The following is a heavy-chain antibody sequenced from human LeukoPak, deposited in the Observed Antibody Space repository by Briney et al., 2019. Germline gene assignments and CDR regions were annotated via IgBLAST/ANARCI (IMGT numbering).Heavy chain of an antibody. CDR3: ARMYYDILTGYYNWFDP. CDR2: ISSSGSTI. J-gene: IGHJ5*02. Sequence: GGSLRLSCAASGFTFSSYGMHWVRQAPGKGLEWVSYISSSGSTIYYADSVKGRFTISRDNAKNSLYLQMNSLRAEDTAVYYCARMYYDILTGYYNWFDPWGQGTLVTVSS. CDR1: GFTFSSYG. D-gene: IGHD3-9*01. V-gene: IGHV3-48*04.